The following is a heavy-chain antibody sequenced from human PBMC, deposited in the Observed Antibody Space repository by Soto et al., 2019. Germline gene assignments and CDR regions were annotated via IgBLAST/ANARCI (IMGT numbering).Heavy chain of an antibody. V-gene: IGHV3-7*01. D-gene: IGHD6-19*01. CDR1: GFTFSSYW. CDR2: IKQDGSEK. J-gene: IGHJ4*02. Sequence: GGSLRLSCAASGFTFSSYWMSWVRQAPGKGLEWVANIKQDGSEKYYVDSVKGRFTISRDNAKNSLYLQMNSLRAEDTAVYYCARDQAVAGTGFDYWGQGTLVTVSS. CDR3: ARDQAVAGTGFDY.